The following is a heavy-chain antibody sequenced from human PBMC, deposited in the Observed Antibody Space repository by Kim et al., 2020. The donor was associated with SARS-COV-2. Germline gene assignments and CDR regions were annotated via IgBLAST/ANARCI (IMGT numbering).Heavy chain of an antibody. CDR3: ARDLGDSSGWYAEGY. J-gene: IGHJ4*02. D-gene: IGHD6-19*01. Sequence: DSVKGRFTISRDNAKNSLYLQMNSLRAEDTAVYYCARDLGDSSGWYAEGYWGQGTLVTVSS. V-gene: IGHV3-11*01.